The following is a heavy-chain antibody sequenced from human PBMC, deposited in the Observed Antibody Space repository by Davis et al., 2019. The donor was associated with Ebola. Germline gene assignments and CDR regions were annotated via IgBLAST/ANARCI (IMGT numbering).Heavy chain of an antibody. CDR1: GYSFTNYW. V-gene: IGHV5-10-1*01. D-gene: IGHD5-18*01. CDR2: IDPSDSYT. CDR3: ARLKRSGYIYGPREGFDY. Sequence: GESLKISCKGSGYSFTNYWISWVRQMPGKGLEWMGKIDPSDSYTMYSPSFQGHVTISADKSISTAYLQWSSLKASDTAMSYCARLKRSGYIYGPREGFDYWGQGTLVTVSS. J-gene: IGHJ4*02.